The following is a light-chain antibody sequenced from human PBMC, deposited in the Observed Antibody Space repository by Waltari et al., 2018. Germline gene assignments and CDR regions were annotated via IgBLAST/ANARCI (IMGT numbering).Light chain of an antibody. J-gene: IGKJ1*01. Sequence: DVVMTQSPLSLPVTLGQPASISCRSGQSLVSSDGNTYFNWFQQMPGQSPRRLLYKVSNRDTGVPDRFSGSGSGTDFTLRISRVEAEDVRVYYCMQGTHWPWTFGQGSKVEIK. V-gene: IGKV2-30*01. CDR3: MQGTHWPWT. CDR1: QSLVSSDGNTY. CDR2: KVS.